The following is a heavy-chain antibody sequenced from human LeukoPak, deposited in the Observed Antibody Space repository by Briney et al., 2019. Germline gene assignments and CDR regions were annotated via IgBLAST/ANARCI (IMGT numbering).Heavy chain of an antibody. D-gene: IGHD3-10*01. CDR3: AREPITMVRGVLLDY. Sequence: ASVKVSCKASGYTFTSYYMHWVRQAPGQGLEWMGIINPSGGSTSYAQKFQGRVTMTRDTSTSTVYMELSSLRSEDTAVYYCAREPITMVRGVLLDYWGQGTLVTVSS. CDR1: GYTFTSYY. CDR2: INPSGGST. J-gene: IGHJ4*02. V-gene: IGHV1-46*01.